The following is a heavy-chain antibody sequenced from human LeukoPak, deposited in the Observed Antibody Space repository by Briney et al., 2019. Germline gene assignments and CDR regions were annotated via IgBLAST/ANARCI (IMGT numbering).Heavy chain of an antibody. CDR3: ARLGIAAAGDFDY. V-gene: IGHV4-59*08. D-gene: IGHD6-13*01. CDR2: IYYSGST. Sequence: PSETLSLTCTVSGGAISSYYWSWIRQPPGKGLEWIGYIYYSGSTNYNPSLKSRVTISVDTSKNQSSLNLSSVTAADTAVYYCARLGIAAAGDFDYWGQGPLVTVSS. CDR1: GGAISSYY. J-gene: IGHJ4*02.